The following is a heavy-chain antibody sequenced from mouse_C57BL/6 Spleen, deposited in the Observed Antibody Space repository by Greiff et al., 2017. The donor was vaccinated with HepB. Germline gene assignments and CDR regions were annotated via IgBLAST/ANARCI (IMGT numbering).Heavy chain of an antibody. CDR3: AISYYSNYYFDY. CDR2: IAPNSGGT. V-gene: IGHV1-72*01. J-gene: IGHJ2*01. Sequence: QVQLQQSGAELVKPGASVKLSCKASGYTFTSYWMHWVKQRPGRGLEWIGRIAPNSGGTKYNEKFKSKATLTVDKPTSTAYMQLSSLTSEASAVYYCAISYYSNYYFDYWGQGTTLTVSS. D-gene: IGHD2-5*01. CDR1: GYTFTSYW.